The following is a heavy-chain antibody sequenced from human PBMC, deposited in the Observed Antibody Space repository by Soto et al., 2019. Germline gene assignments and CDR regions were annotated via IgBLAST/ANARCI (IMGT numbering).Heavy chain of an antibody. D-gene: IGHD3-16*02. J-gene: IGHJ6*02. CDR1: GFSLSTSGMC. CDR2: IDWDDDK. V-gene: IGHV2-70*11. Sequence: SGPTLVNPTQTLTLTCTFSGFSLSTSGMCVSWIRQPPGKALEWLARIDWDDDKYYSTSLKTRLTISKDTSKNQVVLTMTNMDPVDTATYYCARIRWVEDRSIYYYYGMDVWGQGTTVTVSS. CDR3: ARIRWVEDRSIYYYYGMDV.